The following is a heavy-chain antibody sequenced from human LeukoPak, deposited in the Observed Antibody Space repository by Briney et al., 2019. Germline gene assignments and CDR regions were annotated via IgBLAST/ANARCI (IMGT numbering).Heavy chain of an antibody. CDR2: ISGGGGTT. Sequence: GGSLRLSCAASGFTFSSYVMTWVRQAPGQGLEWVSAISGGGGTTSYADSVKGRFTISRDNSKNTLYLQMNSPRAEDTADYYCARAGGGTYYSDYWGQGTLVTVSS. J-gene: IGHJ4*02. CDR3: ARAGGGTYYSDY. V-gene: IGHV3-23*01. D-gene: IGHD1-26*01. CDR1: GFTFSSYV.